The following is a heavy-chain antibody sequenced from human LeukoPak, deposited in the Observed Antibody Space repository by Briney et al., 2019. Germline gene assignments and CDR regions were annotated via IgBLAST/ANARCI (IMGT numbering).Heavy chain of an antibody. CDR2: ISSSGSTI. D-gene: IGHD1-14*01. J-gene: IGHJ4*02. V-gene: IGHV3-48*03. Sequence: PGGSLRLSCAASGFTFSSYETNWVRQAPGKGLEWVSYISSSGSTIYYADSVKGRFTISRDNAKNSLYLQMNSLRAEDTAVYYCARENRYYFDYWGQGTWSPSPQ. CDR3: ARENRYYFDY. CDR1: GFTFSSYE.